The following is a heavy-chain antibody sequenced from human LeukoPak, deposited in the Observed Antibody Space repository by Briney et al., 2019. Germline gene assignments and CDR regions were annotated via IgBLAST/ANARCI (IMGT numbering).Heavy chain of an antibody. CDR2: IKYSGST. CDR3: ARGSQSTNRLDP. J-gene: IGHJ5*02. V-gene: IGHV4-34*01. Sequence: SETLSLTCAVYGESFSGNYWSWIRQPPGKGLEWIGEIKYSGSTSYNPSLKSRVTISVETSKNQFSLNLNSLTAADTAVYYCARGSQSTNRLDPWGQGTLVTVSS. CDR1: GESFSGNY.